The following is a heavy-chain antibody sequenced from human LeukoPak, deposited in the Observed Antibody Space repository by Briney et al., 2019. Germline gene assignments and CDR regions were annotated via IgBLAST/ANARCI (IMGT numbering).Heavy chain of an antibody. J-gene: IGHJ4*02. CDR1: GYTFTSYG. Sequence: ASVKVSCKASGYTFTSYGVSWVRQAPGQGLEWMGWVSAYNGNTNYAQKLQGRVTMTTDTSTSTAYMELRSLRSGDTAVYYCARQSYGGVITPDYWGQGTLVTVSS. D-gene: IGHD3-22*01. V-gene: IGHV1-18*01. CDR3: ARQSYGGVITPDY. CDR2: VSAYNGNT.